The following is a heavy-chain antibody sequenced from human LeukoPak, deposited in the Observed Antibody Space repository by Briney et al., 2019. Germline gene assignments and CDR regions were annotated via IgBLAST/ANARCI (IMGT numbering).Heavy chain of an antibody. CDR3: ARDLYDFWSGYPSGWGE. Sequence: GGSLRLSCAASGFTFSSYWMSWVRQAPGKGLEWVANIKQDGSEKYYVDSVKGRFTISRDNAKNSLYLQMNSLRAEDTAVYYCARDLYDFWSGYPSGWGEWGQGTLVTVSS. V-gene: IGHV3-7*01. CDR1: GFTFSSYW. J-gene: IGHJ4*02. CDR2: IKQDGSEK. D-gene: IGHD3-3*01.